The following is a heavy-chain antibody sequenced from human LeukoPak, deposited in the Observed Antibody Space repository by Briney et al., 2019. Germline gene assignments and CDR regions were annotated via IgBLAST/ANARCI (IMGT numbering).Heavy chain of an antibody. V-gene: IGHV3-33*01. CDR3: ARGHPWYCSSTSCYAFDI. Sequence: GGSLRLSCAASGFTFSSYGMHWVRQAPGKGLEWVAVIWYDGSNKYYADSVKGRFTISRDNSKNTLYLQMNSLRAEDTAVYYCARGHPWYCSSTSCYAFDIWGQRTMVTVSS. CDR1: GFTFSSYG. CDR2: IWYDGSNK. D-gene: IGHD2-2*01. J-gene: IGHJ3*02.